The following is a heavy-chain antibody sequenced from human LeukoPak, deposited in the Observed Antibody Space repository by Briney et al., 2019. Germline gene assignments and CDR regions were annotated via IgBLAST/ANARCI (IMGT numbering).Heavy chain of an antibody. CDR3: ARDFRGISGLLGY. J-gene: IGHJ4*02. V-gene: IGHV3-48*04. D-gene: IGHD5-12*01. Sequence: GGSLRLSCAASGFTFSSYSMNWVRQAPGKGLEWVSYISSSSSTIYYADSVKGRFTISRDNAKNSLYLQMNSLRAEDTAVYYCARDFRGISGLLGYWGQGTLVTVSS. CDR2: ISSSSSTI. CDR1: GFTFSSYS.